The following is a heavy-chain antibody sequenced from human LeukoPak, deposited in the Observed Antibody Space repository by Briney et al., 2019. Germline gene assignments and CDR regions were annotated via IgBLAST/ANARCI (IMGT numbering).Heavy chain of an antibody. Sequence: GESLKISSKGSGYIFTDYWIGWVRQMPGKGLEWMGLIHPADSDTRYSPSFQGQVTISADKSISTAYLQWSSLKASDTAMYYCARPGCSGWCVDYWGQGTLVTVSS. CDR1: GYIFTDYW. CDR2: IHPADSDT. CDR3: ARPGCSGWCVDY. D-gene: IGHD6-19*01. J-gene: IGHJ4*02. V-gene: IGHV5-51*01.